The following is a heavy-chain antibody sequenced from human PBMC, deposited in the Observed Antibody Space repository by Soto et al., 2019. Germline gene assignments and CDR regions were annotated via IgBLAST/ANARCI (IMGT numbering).Heavy chain of an antibody. CDR2: INAGNGNT. V-gene: IGHV1-3*01. CDR3: AREVLRLEELSPIPHGSQYYYGMDV. J-gene: IGHJ6*02. CDR1: GYTFTSYA. D-gene: IGHD3-16*02. Sequence: QVQLVQSGAEVKKPGASVKVSCKASGYTFTSYAMHWVRQAPGQRLEWMGWINAGNGNTKYSQKFQGRVTITRDTSASTAYMELSSLRSEDTAVYYCAREVLRLEELSPIPHGSQYYYGMDVWGQGTTVTVSS.